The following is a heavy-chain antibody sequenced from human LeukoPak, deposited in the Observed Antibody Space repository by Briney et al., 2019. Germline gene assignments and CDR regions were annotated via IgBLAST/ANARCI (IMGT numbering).Heavy chain of an antibody. J-gene: IGHJ4*02. V-gene: IGHV3-21*01. CDR3: ARDEYCSGGSCYPWGFYFDY. Sequence: GGSLTLSCAASGFTFSSYSTNWVRQAPGKGLEWVSSISSSSSYIYYADSVKGRFTISRDNAKNSLYLQMNSLRAEDTAVYYCARDEYCSGGSCYPWGFYFDYWGQGTLVTVSS. CDR2: ISSSSSYI. D-gene: IGHD2-15*01. CDR1: GFTFSSYS.